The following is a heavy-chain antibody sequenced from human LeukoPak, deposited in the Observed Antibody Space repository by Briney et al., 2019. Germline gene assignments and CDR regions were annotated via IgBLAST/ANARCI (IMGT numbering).Heavy chain of an antibody. V-gene: IGHV3-15*01. CDR1: GITLMSYT. CDR3: TTDDSGSYPFDY. CDR2: IKSKTDGGTT. Sequence: GGSLRLSCSGSGITLMSYTIHWVRQAPGKGLEWVGRIKSKTDGGTTDYAAPVKGRFTISRDDSKNTLYLQMNSLKTEDTAVYYCTTDDSGSYPFDYWGQGTLVTVSS. D-gene: IGHD1-26*01. J-gene: IGHJ4*02.